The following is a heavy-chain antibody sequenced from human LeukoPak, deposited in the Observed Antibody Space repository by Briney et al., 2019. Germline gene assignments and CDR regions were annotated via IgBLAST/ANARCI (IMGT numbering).Heavy chain of an antibody. Sequence: PSETLSLTCAVYGGSFSGYYWSWIRQPPGKGLEWIGEINHSGSTNYNPSLKSRVPISVDTSKNQFSLKLSSVTAADTAVYYCARRSWYYDFWSGYYADDAFDIWGQGTMVTVSS. CDR2: INHSGST. CDR3: ARRSWYYDFWSGYYADDAFDI. V-gene: IGHV4-34*01. D-gene: IGHD3-3*01. J-gene: IGHJ3*02. CDR1: GGSFSGYY.